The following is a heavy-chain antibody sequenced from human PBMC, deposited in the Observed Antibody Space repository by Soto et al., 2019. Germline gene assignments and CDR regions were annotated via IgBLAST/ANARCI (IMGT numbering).Heavy chain of an antibody. V-gene: IGHV1-46*01. CDR1: GYTFTSYY. J-gene: IGHJ6*02. CDR2: INPSGGST. Sequence: EASVKVSCKASGYTFTSYYMHWVRQAPGQGLEWMGIINPSGGSTSYAQKFQGRVTMTRDTSTSIVYMELSSLRSEDTAVYYCARCWYYDFWSGYSLGGMDVWGQGTTVTVSS. D-gene: IGHD3-3*01. CDR3: ARCWYYDFWSGYSLGGMDV.